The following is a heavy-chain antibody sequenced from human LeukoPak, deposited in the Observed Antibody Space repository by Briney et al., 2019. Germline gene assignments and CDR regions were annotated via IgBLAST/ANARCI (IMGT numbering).Heavy chain of an antibody. CDR1: GGSISSGDYY. CDR2: IYYSGST. CDR3: ARAGVFWSGYYTGNTFDY. J-gene: IGHJ4*02. V-gene: IGHV4-30-4*01. D-gene: IGHD3-3*01. Sequence: PSETLSLTCTVSGGSISSGDYYWSWIRQPPGKGLEWIGYIYYSGSTYYNPSLKSRVTISVDTSKNQFSLKLSSVTAADTAVYYCARAGVFWSGYYTGNTFDYWGQGTLVTVSS.